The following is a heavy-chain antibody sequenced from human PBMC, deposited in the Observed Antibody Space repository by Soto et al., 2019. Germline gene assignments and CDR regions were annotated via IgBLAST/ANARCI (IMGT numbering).Heavy chain of an antibody. CDR1: GFTFSSYS. CDR2: ISSSSSTI. CDR3: ARELGSSWLRPLDY. D-gene: IGHD6-13*01. V-gene: IGHV3-48*01. J-gene: IGHJ4*02. Sequence: GGSLRLSCAASGFTFSSYSMNWVRQAPGKGLEWVSYISSSSSTIYYADSVKGRFTISRDNAKNSLYLQMNSLRAEDTAVYYCARELGSSWLRPLDYWGQGTLVTVSS.